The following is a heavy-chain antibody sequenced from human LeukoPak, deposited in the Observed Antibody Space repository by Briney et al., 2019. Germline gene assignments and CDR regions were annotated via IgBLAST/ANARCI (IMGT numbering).Heavy chain of an antibody. V-gene: IGHV3-23*01. Sequence: QTGGSLRLSCAASGFNFGSYSMTWVRQAPGKGLEWVSVISADSATTFYADSVKGRFTISRDNAKNTVFLQMSSLRAEDTALYYCARKSASRNYPLDYWGQGTLVTVSS. CDR3: ARKSASRNYPLDY. CDR1: GFNFGSYS. CDR2: ISADSATT. J-gene: IGHJ4*02. D-gene: IGHD5-24*01.